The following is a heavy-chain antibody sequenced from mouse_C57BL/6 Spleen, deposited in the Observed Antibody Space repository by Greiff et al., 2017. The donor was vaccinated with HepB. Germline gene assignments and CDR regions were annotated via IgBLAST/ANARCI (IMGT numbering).Heavy chain of an antibody. CDR3: ARGDGRTFDY. D-gene: IGHD1-1*01. J-gene: IGHJ2*01. CDR1: GYAFTNYL. Sequence: QVQLQQSGAELVRPGTSVKVSCKASGYAFTNYLIEWVKQRPGQGLEWIGVINPGSGGTNYNEKFKGKATLTADKSSSTAYMQLSSLTSEDSAVYVCARGDGRTFDYWGQGTTLTVSS. V-gene: IGHV1-54*01. CDR2: INPGSGGT.